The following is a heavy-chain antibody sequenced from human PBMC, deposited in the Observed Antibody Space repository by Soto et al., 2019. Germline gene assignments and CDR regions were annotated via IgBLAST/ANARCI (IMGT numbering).Heavy chain of an antibody. D-gene: IGHD6-19*01. Sequence: SVKLSCKASSGTFSIYSISWVRQAPGQRLEWMGGIIPIFGTANYAQKFQGRVTITADESTSTAYMELSSLRSEDTAVYYCARDSGYSRGWQSYWGQGTLVIGSS. J-gene: IGHJ1*01. CDR3: ARDSGYSRGWQSY. CDR2: IIPIFGTA. V-gene: IGHV1-69*13. CDR1: SGTFSIYS.